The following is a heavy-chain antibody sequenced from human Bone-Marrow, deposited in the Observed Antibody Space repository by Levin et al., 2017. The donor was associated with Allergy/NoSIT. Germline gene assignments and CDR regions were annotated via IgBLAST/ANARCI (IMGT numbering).Heavy chain of an antibody. CDR1: GGSITNGDYS. CDR3: AKGPIPINYYYGMDV. V-gene: IGHV4-30-2*01. J-gene: IGHJ6*02. D-gene: IGHD2-2*02. Sequence: SCTVSGGSITNGDYSWNWIRRPPGKGLEWIGYIYHSGPTFYNPSLDRRVTLSLDKSKNQFSLSLASVTAADTAVYYCAKGPIPINYYYGMDVWGQGTTVTVSS. CDR2: IYHSGPT.